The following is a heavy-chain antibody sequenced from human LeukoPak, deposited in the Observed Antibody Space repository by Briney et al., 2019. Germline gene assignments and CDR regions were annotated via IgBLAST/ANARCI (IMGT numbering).Heavy chain of an antibody. V-gene: IGHV3-30-3*01. Sequence: GGSLRLSCAASGFTFSSYAMHWVRQAPGKGLEWVAVISYDGSNKYYADSVKGRFTISGDNSKNTLYLQMNSLRAEDTAVYYCARGVSSGYYNWFDPWGQGTLVTVSS. CDR1: GFTFSSYA. CDR2: ISYDGSNK. J-gene: IGHJ5*02. CDR3: ARGVSSGYYNWFDP. D-gene: IGHD3-22*01.